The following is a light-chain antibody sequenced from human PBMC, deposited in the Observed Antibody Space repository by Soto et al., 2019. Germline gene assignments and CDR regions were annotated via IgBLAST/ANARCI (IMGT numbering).Light chain of an antibody. CDR1: QGISTH. J-gene: IGKJ3*01. V-gene: IGKV1-39*01. CDR3: QQSYRGVT. CDR2: IAS. Sequence: DIQITQSPSSLSASVGDTVTLPCRASQGISTHLNWYQQKPGKAPKLLIYIASSLQRGASSRFSGSGSGTDFTLTISSLQPEDLATYYCQQSYRGVTFGPGTKVDIK.